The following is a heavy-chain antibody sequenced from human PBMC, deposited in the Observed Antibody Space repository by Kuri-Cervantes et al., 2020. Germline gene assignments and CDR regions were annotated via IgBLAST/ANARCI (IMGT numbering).Heavy chain of an antibody. CDR1: GYTFTSYD. V-gene: IGHV1-8*01. Sequence: ASVKVSCKASGYTFTSYDINWVRQATGQGLEWMGWMNPNSGNTGYAQKFQGRVTMTRNTSISTAYMELSSLRSEDTAVYYCARDDSVANYYYYGVDVWGQGTTVTVSS. CDR2: MNPNSGNT. J-gene: IGHJ6*02. CDR3: ARDDSVANYYYYGVDV. D-gene: IGHD6-19*01.